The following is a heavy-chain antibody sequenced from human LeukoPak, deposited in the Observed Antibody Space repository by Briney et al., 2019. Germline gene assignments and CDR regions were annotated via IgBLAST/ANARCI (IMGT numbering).Heavy chain of an antibody. CDR3: AKDYIVSSSPIYYFDY. CDR2: IRYDGINK. D-gene: IGHD6-6*01. V-gene: IGHV3-30*02. J-gene: IGHJ4*02. Sequence: GGSLRLSCAASGFTFSSYGIHWVRQAPGKGLEWVTFIRYDGINKYYADSVKGRFTISRDNSENTVYLQMDSLTVEDTAMYYCAKDYIVSSSPIYYFDYWGQGTLVTVSS. CDR1: GFTFSSYG.